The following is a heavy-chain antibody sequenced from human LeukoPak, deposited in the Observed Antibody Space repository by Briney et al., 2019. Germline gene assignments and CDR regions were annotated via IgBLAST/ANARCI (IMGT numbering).Heavy chain of an antibody. V-gene: IGHV1-18*01. CDR2: ISAYNGDT. J-gene: IGHJ4*02. D-gene: IGHD6-19*01. Sequence: GASVKVSCKASGYTFTSHSISWVGQAPGQGLEWMGWISAYNGDTKYAQNFQGRVTMTTDASTTTAYMELRSLTSDDTAVYYCARDPSNSSGRYEHLDYWGQGTLVTVSS. CDR1: GYTFTSHS. CDR3: ARDPSNSSGRYEHLDY.